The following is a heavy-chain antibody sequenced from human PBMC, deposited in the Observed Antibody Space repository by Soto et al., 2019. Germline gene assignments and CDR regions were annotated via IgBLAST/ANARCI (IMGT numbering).Heavy chain of an antibody. Sequence: SETLSLTCTVPGGSISRGDYYWSWIRQHPGKGLEWIGHIYNSGSTYYNPSLKSRVTISVDTPKNQFSLKLNSVTAADTAVYYCARVSYSSYSRYYYYGMDVWGQGTTVTVSS. CDR1: GGSISRGDYY. J-gene: IGHJ6*02. D-gene: IGHD2-15*01. CDR2: IYNSGST. CDR3: ARVSYSSYSRYYYYGMDV. V-gene: IGHV4-31*03.